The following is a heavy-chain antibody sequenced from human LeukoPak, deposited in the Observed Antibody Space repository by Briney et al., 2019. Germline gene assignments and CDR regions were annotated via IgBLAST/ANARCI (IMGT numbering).Heavy chain of an antibody. CDR2: IIPILGIA. D-gene: IGHD1-20*01. CDR1: GGTFSSYA. J-gene: IGHJ5*02. V-gene: IGHV1-69*04. Sequence: SVKVSCKASGGTFSSYAISWVRQAPGQGLEWMGRIIPILGIANYAQKFQGRVTITADKSTSTAYMELSSLRSEDTAVYYCARAPPNWKDRNYHWFDPRGPGTLVTVSS. CDR3: ARAPPNWKDRNYHWFDP.